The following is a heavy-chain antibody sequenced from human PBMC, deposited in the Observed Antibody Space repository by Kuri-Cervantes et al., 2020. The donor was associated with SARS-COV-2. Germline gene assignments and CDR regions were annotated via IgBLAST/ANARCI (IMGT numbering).Heavy chain of an antibody. V-gene: IGHV3-30*14. CDR1: GFTFSSYA. Sequence: GGSLRLSCAASGFTFSSYAMTWVRQAPGKGLEWVAVISYDGSNKYYADSVKGRFTISRDNSKNTLYLQMNSLRAEDTAVYYCARDRGYGSGSYSDYWGQGTLVTVSS. J-gene: IGHJ4*02. D-gene: IGHD3-10*01. CDR2: ISYDGSNK. CDR3: ARDRGYGSGSYSDY.